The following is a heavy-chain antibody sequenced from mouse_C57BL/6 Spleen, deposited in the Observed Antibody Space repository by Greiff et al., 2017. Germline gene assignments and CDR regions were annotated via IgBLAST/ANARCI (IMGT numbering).Heavy chain of an antibody. J-gene: IGHJ3*01. V-gene: IGHV1-61*01. CDR3: ARGLGPFAY. Sequence: QVQLKQPGAELVRPGSSVKLSCKASGYTFTSYWMDWVKQRPGQGLEWIGNIYPSDSETHYNQKFKDKATLTVDKSSSTAYMQLSSLTSEDSAVYYCARGLGPFAYWGQGTLVTVSA. CDR2: IYPSDSET. CDR1: GYTFTSYW. D-gene: IGHD3-3*01.